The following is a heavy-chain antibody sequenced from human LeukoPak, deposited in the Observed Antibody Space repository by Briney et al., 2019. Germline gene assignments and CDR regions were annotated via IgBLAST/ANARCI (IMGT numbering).Heavy chain of an antibody. D-gene: IGHD5-12*01. CDR1: GYRFTNYW. CDR3: ARHDSLTGYDPFDY. CDR2: IYPGDSDT. Sequence: GESLKISCKGSGYRFTNYWIGWVRQMPGKGLEWMGIIYPGDSDTRYSPSFQGQVTISADKSISTAYLQWSSLKASDTAIYYCARHDSLTGYDPFDYWGQGTLVTVSS. V-gene: IGHV5-51*01. J-gene: IGHJ4*02.